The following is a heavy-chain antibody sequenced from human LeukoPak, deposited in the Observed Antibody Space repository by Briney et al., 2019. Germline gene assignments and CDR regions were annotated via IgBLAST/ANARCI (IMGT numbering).Heavy chain of an antibody. J-gene: IGHJ6*02. V-gene: IGHV3-53*01. CDR1: GFTVSSNY. CDR3: ARTSNSDFWSGYSPGGMDV. D-gene: IGHD3-3*01. CDR2: IYSGGST. Sequence: GGSLSLSCAASGFTVSSNYMSWAPQAPGKGLEWVSVIYSGGSTYYEDPVKGRFTISRDNSKNTLYLQMNSLRAEDTAVYYCARTSNSDFWSGYSPGGMDVWGQGTTVTVSS.